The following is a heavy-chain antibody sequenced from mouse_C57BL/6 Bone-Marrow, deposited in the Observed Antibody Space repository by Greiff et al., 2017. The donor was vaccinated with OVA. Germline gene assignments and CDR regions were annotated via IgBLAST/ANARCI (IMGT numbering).Heavy chain of an antibody. CDR2: IYPGDGDT. D-gene: IGHD1-1*01. CDR1: GYAFSSSW. J-gene: IGHJ2*01. V-gene: IGHV1-82*01. CDR3: AWPYYGSSPFDY. Sequence: LQESGPELVEPGASVKISCKASGYAFSSSWMNWVKQRPGKGLEWIGRIYPGDGDTNYNGKFKGKATLTADKSSSTAYMQLSSLTSEDSAVYFCAWPYYGSSPFDYWGQGTTLTVSS.